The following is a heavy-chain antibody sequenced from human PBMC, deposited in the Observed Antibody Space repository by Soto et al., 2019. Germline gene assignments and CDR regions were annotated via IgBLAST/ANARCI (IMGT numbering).Heavy chain of an antibody. Sequence: EVQILESGGGLVQPGGSLRLSCAASGFTFSSSAMNWVRQAPGEGLEWVSVISGSDGSTYYADYVKGRFTISRDNSKNTLYLDMNSLRAEDTAVYYCAKSLNINWKNWFDPWGQGTLVTVSS. CDR2: ISGSDGST. D-gene: IGHD1-1*01. CDR1: GFTFSSSA. V-gene: IGHV3-23*01. J-gene: IGHJ5*02. CDR3: AKSLNINWKNWFDP.